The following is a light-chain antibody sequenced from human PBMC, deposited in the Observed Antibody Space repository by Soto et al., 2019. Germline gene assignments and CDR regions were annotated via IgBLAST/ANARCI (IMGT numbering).Light chain of an antibody. CDR1: QSVSSSY. CDR3: QQSYSHLIT. V-gene: IGKV3-20*01. Sequence: EIVLTQSPGTLSLSPGERATLSCRASQSVSSSYVAWYQQKPGQAPRLLIYGASSRATGIPDRCSGSGSGTDFTLTINRLQPEDFATYYCQQSYSHLITFGQGTRLEIK. CDR2: GAS. J-gene: IGKJ5*01.